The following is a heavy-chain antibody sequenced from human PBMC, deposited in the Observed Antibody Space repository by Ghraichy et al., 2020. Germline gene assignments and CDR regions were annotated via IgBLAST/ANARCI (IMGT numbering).Heavy chain of an antibody. CDR2: ISYDGSNK. V-gene: IGHV3-30*18. CDR1: GFTFSSYG. J-gene: IGHJ3*02. CDR3: AKIYGEEQLSHYAFDI. D-gene: IGHD6-13*01. Sequence: GGSLRLSCAASGFTFSSYGMHWVRQAPGKGLEWVAVISYDGSNKYYADSVKGRFTISRDNSKNTLYLQMNSLRAEDTAVYYCAKIYGEEQLSHYAFDIWGQGTMVTVSS.